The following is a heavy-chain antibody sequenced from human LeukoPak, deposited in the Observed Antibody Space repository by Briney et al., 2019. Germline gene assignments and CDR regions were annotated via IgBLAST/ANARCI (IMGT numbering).Heavy chain of an antibody. J-gene: IGHJ2*01. CDR1: GFTFSSYA. CDR3: VRYYTRHSWYFDL. D-gene: IGHD3-10*01. Sequence: GTLRLSCAASGFTFSSYAMHWVRQAPGKGLEWVAVISYDGSNKYYADSVKGRFTISRDNSKNTLYLQMISLRAEDTAVYYCVRYYTRHSWYFDLWGRGTLVTVSS. CDR2: ISYDGSNK. V-gene: IGHV3-30*04.